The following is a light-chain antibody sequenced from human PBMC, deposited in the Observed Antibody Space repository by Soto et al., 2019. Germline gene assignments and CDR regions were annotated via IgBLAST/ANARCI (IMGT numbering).Light chain of an antibody. Sequence: DIQMTQSPSTLSASVGDRVTITCRASQSISGWLAWYQQKPGKAPKLLIYDVSSLESGVPSRFSGSGSGTEFTLAISSLQPDDFETYYCQQYNSYPWTFGQGTKVDIK. V-gene: IGKV1-5*01. CDR3: QQYNSYPWT. CDR1: QSISGW. CDR2: DVS. J-gene: IGKJ1*01.